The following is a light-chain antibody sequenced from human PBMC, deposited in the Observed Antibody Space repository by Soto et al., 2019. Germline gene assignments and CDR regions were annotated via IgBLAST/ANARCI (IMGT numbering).Light chain of an antibody. J-gene: IGLJ3*02. Sequence: QSALTQPPSASGSPGQSVTISCTGTSSDVGAYKYVSWYQQYPGKAPKLMIYEVTKRPSGVAHRFSGSKSGNTASLTVSGLQAEDEADYYCTSYVGNDIWVFGGGTKVTVL. V-gene: IGLV2-8*01. CDR2: EVT. CDR3: TSYVGNDIWV. CDR1: SSDVGAYKY.